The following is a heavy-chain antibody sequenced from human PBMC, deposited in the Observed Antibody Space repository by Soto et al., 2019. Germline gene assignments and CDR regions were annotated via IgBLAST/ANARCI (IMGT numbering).Heavy chain of an antibody. D-gene: IGHD2-15*01. CDR3: ARGPFTPIVVVAATRPNWFDP. V-gene: IGHV4-34*01. CDR1: GGSFSGYY. J-gene: IGHJ5*02. CDR2: INHSGST. Sequence: PSETLSLTCVVYGGSFSGYYWSWIRQSPGKGLEWIGEINHSGSTNYNPSLKSRVTISVDTSKNQFSLKLSSVTAADTAVYYCARGPFTPIVVVAATRPNWFDPWGRGTLGTSPQ.